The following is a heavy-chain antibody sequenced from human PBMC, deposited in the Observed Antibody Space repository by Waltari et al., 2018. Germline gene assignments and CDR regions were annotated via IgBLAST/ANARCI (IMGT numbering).Heavy chain of an antibody. J-gene: IGHJ3*02. CDR3: ARGYYYDSSGYYYDAFDI. V-gene: IGHV3-15*01. D-gene: IGHD3-22*01. CDR2: IKSKTDGGTT. CDR1: GFTFSNAW. Sequence: EVQLVESGGGLVKPGGSLRLSCAASGFTFSNAWMSWVRQAPGKGLEWVGRIKSKTDGGTTDYAAPVKGRFTISRDDSKNTLYLQMNSLKTEDTAVYYCARGYYYDSSGYYYDAFDIWGQGTMVTVSS.